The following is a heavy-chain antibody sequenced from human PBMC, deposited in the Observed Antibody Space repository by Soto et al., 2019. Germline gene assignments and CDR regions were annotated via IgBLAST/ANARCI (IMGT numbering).Heavy chain of an antibody. V-gene: IGHV4-30-4*02. J-gene: IGHJ4*02. CDR3: ARVDFWSGYYGY. Sequence: SDTLSLTCTVSGGSISSGDYYWSWIRQPPGKGLEWIGYIYYSGSTYYNPSLKSRVTISVDTSKNQFSLKLSSVTAADTAVYYCARVDFWSGYYGYWGQGTLVTVSS. D-gene: IGHD3-3*01. CDR2: IYYSGST. CDR1: GGSISSGDYY.